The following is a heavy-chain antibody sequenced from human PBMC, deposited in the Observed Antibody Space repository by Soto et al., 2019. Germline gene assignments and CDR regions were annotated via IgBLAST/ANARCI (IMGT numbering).Heavy chain of an antibody. CDR3: AHSRGAGNSPTLDY. J-gene: IGHJ4*01. D-gene: IGHD6-13*01. CDR2: IYPGDSDT. CDR1: GYSFTSYW. Sequence: PVESLKISWKGSGYSFTSYWIGWVRQMPGKGLEWMGIIYPGDSDTRYSPSFQGQVTISADKSISTAYLQWSSLKASDTATYSCAHSRGAGNSPTLDYWGHGILVTVSS. V-gene: IGHV5-51*01.